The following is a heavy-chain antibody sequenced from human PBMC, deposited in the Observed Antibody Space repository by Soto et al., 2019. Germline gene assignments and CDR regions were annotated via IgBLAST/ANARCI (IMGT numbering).Heavy chain of an antibody. CDR2: ISTYNGNT. CDR3: AREYCANGVCYLPDY. V-gene: IGHV1-18*01. D-gene: IGHD2-8*01. Sequence: QVQLVQSGAEVKKPGASVKVSCKASGYTFTTYGISWVRQAPGQGLEWMGWISTYNGNTYYTQKLQGRVTMTTDTSTNTAYMELTSLKSDDTAVYYCAREYCANGVCYLPDYWGQGTLVTVS. CDR1: GYTFTTYG. J-gene: IGHJ4*02.